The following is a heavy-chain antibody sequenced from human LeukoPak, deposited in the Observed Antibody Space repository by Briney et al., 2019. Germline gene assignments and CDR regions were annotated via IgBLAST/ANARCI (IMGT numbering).Heavy chain of an antibody. V-gene: IGHV4-61*01. CDR3: ARGTLAAAGLD. CDR2: IYYSGST. Sequence: SETLSLTCTVSGGSISSSSYYWSWIRQPPGKGLEWIGHIYYSGSTNYNPSLKSRVTISVDTSKNQFSLKLSSVTAADTAVYYCARGTLAAAGLDWGQGTLVTVSS. D-gene: IGHD6-13*01. J-gene: IGHJ4*02. CDR1: GGSISSSSYY.